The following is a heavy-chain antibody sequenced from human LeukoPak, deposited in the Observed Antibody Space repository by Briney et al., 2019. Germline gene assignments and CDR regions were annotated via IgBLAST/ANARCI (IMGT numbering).Heavy chain of an antibody. CDR3: AKDPRDHSYGWSWRYFDY. J-gene: IGHJ4*02. CDR1: GFTFSSDA. V-gene: IGHV3-23*01. Sequence: GGSLRLSCAASGFTFSSDAMSWVRQAPGKGLEGVSAMSGSGGSTYYADSVKGRFTISRDNSKNTLYLQMNSLRAEDTAVYYCAKDPRDHSYGWSWRYFDYWGQGTLVTVSS. D-gene: IGHD5-18*01. CDR2: MSGSGGST.